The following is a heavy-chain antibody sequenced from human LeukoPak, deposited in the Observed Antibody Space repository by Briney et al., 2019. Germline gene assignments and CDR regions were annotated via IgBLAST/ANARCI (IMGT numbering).Heavy chain of an antibody. Sequence: GGSLRLSCAASGFPFNTYEMHWVRQAPGKGLEWVSAISGSGGSTYYADSVKGRFTISRDNSKNTLYLQMNSLRAEDTAVYYCAKDAYDVWTGGQSDPWGHGTLVTVSS. V-gene: IGHV3-23*01. J-gene: IGHJ5*02. D-gene: IGHD3-3*01. CDR2: ISGSGGST. CDR3: AKDAYDVWTGGQSDP. CDR1: GFPFNTYE.